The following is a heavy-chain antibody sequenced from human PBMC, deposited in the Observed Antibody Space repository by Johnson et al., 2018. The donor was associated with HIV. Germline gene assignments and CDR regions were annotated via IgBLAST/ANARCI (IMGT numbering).Heavy chain of an antibody. V-gene: IGHV3-11*01. Sequence: QVQLVESGGGLVKPGGSLIVSCEASGLTFSDYYMSWIRQAPGKGLEWVSYISSSGSSRYYADSVKGRFTITRDNVKNSPYMQMNSLRVEDTAVYFCARDYRGALDIWGQGTMVTVSS. CDR1: GLTFSDYY. CDR2: ISSSGSSR. CDR3: ARDYRGALDI. D-gene: IGHD4-11*01. J-gene: IGHJ3*02.